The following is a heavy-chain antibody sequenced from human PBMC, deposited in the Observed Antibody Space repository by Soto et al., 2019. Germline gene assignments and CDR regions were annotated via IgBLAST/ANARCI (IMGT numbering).Heavy chain of an antibody. CDR1: GFTFSSYS. CDR3: ARDPTVAGTLYYYYGMDV. Sequence: PGGSLRLSCAASGFTFSSYSMNWVRQAPGKGLEWVSYISSSSSTIYYADSVKGRFTISRDNAKNSLYLQMNSLRDEDTAVYYCARDPTVAGTLYYYYGMDVWGQGTTVTVSS. V-gene: IGHV3-48*02. CDR2: ISSSSSTI. D-gene: IGHD6-19*01. J-gene: IGHJ6*02.